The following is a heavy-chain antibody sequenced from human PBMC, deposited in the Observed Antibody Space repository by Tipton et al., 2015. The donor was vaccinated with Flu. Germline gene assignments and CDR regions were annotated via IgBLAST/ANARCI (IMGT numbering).Heavy chain of an antibody. CDR2: IYYSGTS. J-gene: IGHJ4*02. CDR3: ARDSPTAPRAFVE. V-gene: IGHV4-59*01. D-gene: IGHD2/OR15-2a*01. Sequence: PGKGLEFIGCIYYSGTSNYNPSLRSRVTISVDTSKTQLHLKLASVTAADTAVYYCARDSPTAPRAFVEWGQGTLVTVSS.